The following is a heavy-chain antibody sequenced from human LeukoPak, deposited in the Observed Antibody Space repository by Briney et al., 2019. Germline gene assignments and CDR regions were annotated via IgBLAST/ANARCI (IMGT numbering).Heavy chain of an antibody. Sequence: ASVKVSCKASGYSFTGYYMHWVRQAPGQGLEWMGWINPESGGTSYAQKFQGRVTMTRDTSIRTAYMELSGLKSDDTAVYYCARVMTGYSYGFDAFDIWGQGTMVTVSS. CDR1: GYSFTGYY. V-gene: IGHV1-2*02. CDR2: INPESGGT. J-gene: IGHJ3*02. D-gene: IGHD5-18*01. CDR3: ARVMTGYSYGFDAFDI.